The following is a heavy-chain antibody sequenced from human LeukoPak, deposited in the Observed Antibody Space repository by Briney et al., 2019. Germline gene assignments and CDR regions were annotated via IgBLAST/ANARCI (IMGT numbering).Heavy chain of an antibody. CDR2: IYPGGSDT. J-gene: IGHJ4*02. V-gene: IGHV5-51*01. Sequence: PGESLKISSKGSGYSFTSYWIGWVRQMPGKGLEWMGIIYPGGSDTRYSPSFQGQVTISADKSISTVYLQWSSLKASDTAMYYCARHSDAVLGYYFDYWGQGTLVTVSS. CDR1: GYSFTSYW. D-gene: IGHD6-19*01. CDR3: ARHSDAVLGYYFDY.